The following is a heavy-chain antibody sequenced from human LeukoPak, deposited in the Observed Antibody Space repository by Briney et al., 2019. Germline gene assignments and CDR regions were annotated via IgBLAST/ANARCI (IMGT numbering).Heavy chain of an antibody. CDR3: ARRGRSSLDIVVVVADYTYDY. J-gene: IGHJ4*02. CDR2: INHSGST. CDR1: GGSFSGYY. D-gene: IGHD2-15*01. V-gene: IGHV4-34*01. Sequence: SETLSLTCAVYGGSFSGYYWSWIRQPPGKGLEWIGEINHSGSTNYNPSLKSRVTISVDTSKNQFSLKRSSVTAADTAVYYCARRGRSSLDIVVVVADYTYDYWGQGTLVTVSS.